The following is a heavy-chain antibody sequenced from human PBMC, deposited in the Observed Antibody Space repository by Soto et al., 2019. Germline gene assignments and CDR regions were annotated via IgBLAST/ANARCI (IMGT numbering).Heavy chain of an antibody. D-gene: IGHD6-19*01. CDR2: IYPGDSDT. CDR1: GYNFNIYW. CDR3: ARSRRGAYSSGWYSPSGYYNYGIDV. Sequence: GESLKISCKGSGYNFNIYWIAWVRHMPGKGLEWMGIIYPGDSDTRYSPSFQGQVTISVDKSINTAYLQWSSLKASDTAMYYCARSRRGAYSSGWYSPSGYYNYGIDVWGQGTKVTVSS. J-gene: IGHJ6*02. V-gene: IGHV5-51*01.